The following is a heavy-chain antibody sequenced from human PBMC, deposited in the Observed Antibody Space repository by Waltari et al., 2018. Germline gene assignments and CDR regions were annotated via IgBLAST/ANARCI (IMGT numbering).Heavy chain of an antibody. D-gene: IGHD1-1*01. CDR2: LWYDGSNK. CDR3: AREVERRRRYFDY. V-gene: IGHV3-33*01. CDR1: GFTFSSYG. Sequence: QVQLVESGGGVVQPGRSLRLSCAASGFTFSSYGMHWVRQAPGKGLEWVAVLWYDGSNKYFADSVKGRFTISRYNSKNTLYLQMNSLRAEDTAVYYCAREVERRRRYFDYWGQGTLVTVSS. J-gene: IGHJ4*02.